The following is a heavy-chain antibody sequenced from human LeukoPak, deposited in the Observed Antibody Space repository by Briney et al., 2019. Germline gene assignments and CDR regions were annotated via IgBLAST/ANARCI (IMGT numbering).Heavy chain of an antibody. CDR1: GFTFSSYA. V-gene: IGHV3-30*02. D-gene: IGHD2-21*01. Sequence: GGSLRLSCAASGFTFSSYAMHWVRQAPGKGLEWVAFIRSDGSNQYYADSVRGRFTISRDNSKNTLYLQMNSLRAEDTAVYYCAKAPVTTCSGAYCYPFDYWGQGTLVTVSS. J-gene: IGHJ4*02. CDR3: AKAPVTTCSGAYCYPFDY. CDR2: IRSDGSNQ.